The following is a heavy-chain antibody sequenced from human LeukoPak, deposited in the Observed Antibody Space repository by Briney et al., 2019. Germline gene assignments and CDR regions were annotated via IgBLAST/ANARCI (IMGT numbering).Heavy chain of an antibody. CDR1: GFTFSGSA. CDR3: TTAPYCSGGSCYGDYYYYGMDV. Sequence: PGGSLRLSCAASGFTFSGSAMHWVRQASGKGLEWVGRIRSKANNYATAYAASLKGRFTISRDDSKNTAYLQMNSLKTEDTAVYYCTTAPYCSGGSCYGDYYYYGMDVWGQGTTVTVSS. J-gene: IGHJ6*02. V-gene: IGHV3-73*01. D-gene: IGHD2-15*01. CDR2: IRSKANNYAT.